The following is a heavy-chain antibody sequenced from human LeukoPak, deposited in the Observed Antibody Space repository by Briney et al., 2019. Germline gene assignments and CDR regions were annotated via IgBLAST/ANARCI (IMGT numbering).Heavy chain of an antibody. Sequence: ASVKVSCKASGYTFTSYYMHWVRQAPGQGLEWMGIINPSGGSTSYAQKLQGRVTMTRDMSTSTVYMELSSLRSEDTAVCYCARDFTKYYYDSSGPNGWFDPWGQGTLVTVSS. V-gene: IGHV1-46*01. J-gene: IGHJ5*02. CDR1: GYTFTSYY. CDR3: ARDFTKYYYDSSGPNGWFDP. CDR2: INPSGGST. D-gene: IGHD3-22*01.